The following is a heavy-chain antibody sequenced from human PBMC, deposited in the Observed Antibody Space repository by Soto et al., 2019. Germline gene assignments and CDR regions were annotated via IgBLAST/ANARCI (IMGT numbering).Heavy chain of an antibody. D-gene: IGHD4-17*01. Sequence: QFQVVQSGAEVKKPGASVKVSCKASGYTFTSYAMHWVRQAPGQRLEWMGWINPGNGNTKNSQKFQGRVTITRDTFASTAYMELSSLRSEDTAVYYCARGASSVTTFYFDLWGRGTLVTVSS. J-gene: IGHJ2*01. V-gene: IGHV1-3*01. CDR2: INPGNGNT. CDR3: ARGASSVTTFYFDL. CDR1: GYTFTSYA.